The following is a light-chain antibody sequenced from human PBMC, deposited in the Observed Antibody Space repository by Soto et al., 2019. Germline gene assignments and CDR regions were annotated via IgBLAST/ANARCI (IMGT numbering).Light chain of an antibody. CDR3: QVCDSSSDHPGVV. V-gene: IGLV3-21*04. Sequence: SYELTQPPSVSVAPGKTARITCGGNNIGSKSVHWYQQKPGQAPVLVIYYDSDRPSGLPERFSGSNSGNTATLTISRVEAGDEADYYCQVCDSSSDHPGVVFGGGTKLTVL. CDR2: YDS. CDR1: NIGSKS. J-gene: IGLJ2*01.